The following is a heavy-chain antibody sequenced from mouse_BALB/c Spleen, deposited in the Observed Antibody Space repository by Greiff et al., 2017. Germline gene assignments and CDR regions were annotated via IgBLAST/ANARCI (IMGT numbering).Heavy chain of an antibody. D-gene: IGHD2-2*01. J-gene: IGHJ2*01. CDR2: IYPGSGNT. V-gene: IGHV1-77*01. CDR1: GYTFTDYY. Sequence: QVQLQQSGAELARPGASVKLSCKASGYTFTDYYINWVKQRTGQGLEWIGEIYPGSGNTYYNEKFKGKATLTADKSSSTAYMQLSSLTSEDSAVYFCARSTMVTDFDYWGQGTTLTVSS. CDR3: ARSTMVTDFDY.